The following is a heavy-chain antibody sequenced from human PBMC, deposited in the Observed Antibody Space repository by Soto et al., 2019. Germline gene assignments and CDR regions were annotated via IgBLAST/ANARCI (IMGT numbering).Heavy chain of an antibody. CDR1: GYTFTGYY. V-gene: IGHV1-8*02. CDR3: ARVPGP. D-gene: IGHD7-27*01. J-gene: IGHJ5*02. Sequence: ASVTVSSKASGYTFTGYYMRWVRQATGQGLEWMGWMNTNSRNTGYAQKLQGRVTMTTDTSTSTAYMELRSLRSEDTAVYYCARVPGPWGQGTLVTVSS. CDR2: MNTNSRNT.